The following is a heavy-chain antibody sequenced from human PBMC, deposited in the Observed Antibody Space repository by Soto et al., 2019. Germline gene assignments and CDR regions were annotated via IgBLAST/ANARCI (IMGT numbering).Heavy chain of an antibody. CDR1: GFTFSDYY. V-gene: IGHV3-11*01. J-gene: IGHJ4*02. Sequence: GSLILSCAASGFTFSDYYMSWIRQAPGKGLEWVSYISSSGSTIYYADSVKGRFTISRDNAKNSLYLQMNSLRAEDTAVYYCARESVASTWEEDYWGQGTLVTVSS. CDR3: ARESVASTWEEDY. D-gene: IGHD1-26*01. CDR2: ISSSGSTI.